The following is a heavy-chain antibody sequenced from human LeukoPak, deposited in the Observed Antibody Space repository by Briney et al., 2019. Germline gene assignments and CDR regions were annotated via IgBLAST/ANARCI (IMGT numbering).Heavy chain of an antibody. Sequence: GASVKVSCKASGYTFTGHYIHWVRQAPGQGLEWMGWINPNSGGTSYAQKFQGRVTMTRDTSINTAYMELNRLKSDDAAVFYCARQMTSSFIWFDPWGRGTLVTVSS. J-gene: IGHJ5*02. D-gene: IGHD3-10*01. CDR1: GYTFTGHY. CDR2: INPNSGGT. V-gene: IGHV1-2*02. CDR3: ARQMTSSFIWFDP.